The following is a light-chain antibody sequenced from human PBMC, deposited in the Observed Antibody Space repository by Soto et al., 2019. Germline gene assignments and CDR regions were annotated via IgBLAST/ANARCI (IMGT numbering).Light chain of an antibody. CDR2: RVS. CDR3: MQGTHWPYT. Sequence: VVMTQSPLSLAVTLGEPASVSCRSSKGLVDNDAYSYLSWFHQRPGQSPRRLFYRVSNRDPGVPDRFSGSGSGTDFTRTISRVEAEDVGVYYCMQGTHWPYTFGQGTRLEI. V-gene: IGKV2-30*01. J-gene: IGKJ2*01. CDR1: KGLVDNDAYSY.